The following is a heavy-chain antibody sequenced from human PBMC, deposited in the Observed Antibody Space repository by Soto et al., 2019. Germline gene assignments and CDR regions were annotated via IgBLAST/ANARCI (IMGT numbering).Heavy chain of an antibody. V-gene: IGHV1-18*01. J-gene: IGHJ4*02. CDR3: ARDGIVATIYFDY. CDR2: ISDYNGNT. D-gene: IGHD5-12*01. CDR1: GYTFTSYG. Sequence: QVQLVQSGAEVKKPGASVKVSCKASGYTFTSYGIRWVRQAPGQGREWMGWISDYNGNTNYAQKLQGRVTMTTDTSTSTADMERRSLRADDTAVYYCARDGIVATIYFDYWGQGTLVTVSS.